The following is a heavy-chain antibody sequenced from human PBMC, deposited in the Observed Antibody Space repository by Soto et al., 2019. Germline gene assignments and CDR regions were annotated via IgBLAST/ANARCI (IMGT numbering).Heavy chain of an antibody. J-gene: IGHJ4*01. CDR1: GVSISSGNW. V-gene: IGHV4-4*02. CDR2: INHGGST. D-gene: IGHD1-1*01. CDR3: ASHRGSTSGPYDD. Sequence: VQLQESGPGLVKPSGTLSLTCTVSGVSISSGNWWSWVRQSPGKGLEWIAEINHGGSTYHNPSLKSRVIISLDKSRNQFFLRLSSVTAADTAIYFCASHRGSTSGPYDDWARGTHVTVSS.